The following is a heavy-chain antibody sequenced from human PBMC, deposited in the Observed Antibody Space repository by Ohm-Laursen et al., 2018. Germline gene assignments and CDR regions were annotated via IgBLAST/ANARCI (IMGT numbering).Heavy chain of an antibody. CDR2: ISGSGGST. CDR1: GFTFSSYA. Sequence: SLRLSCTASGFTFSSYAMSWVRQAPGKGLEWVSAISGSGGSTYYADSVKGRFTISRDNSKNTLYLQMNSLRAEDPAVYYCVGMDFDYWGQGTLVTVSS. J-gene: IGHJ4*02. CDR3: VGMDFDY. V-gene: IGHV3-23*01. D-gene: IGHD1-14*01.